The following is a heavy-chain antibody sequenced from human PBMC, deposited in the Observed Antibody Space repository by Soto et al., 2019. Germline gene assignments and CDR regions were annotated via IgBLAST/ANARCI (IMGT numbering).Heavy chain of an antibody. CDR3: ARGALGFDP. CDR1: GLTFSRYD. V-gene: IGHV3-13*04. J-gene: IGHJ5*02. D-gene: IGHD6-6*01. Sequence: EVQVVESGGGLVQTGGSMRLSCAASGLTFSRYDMHWVRQATGRGLEWVSGIGTSGDTYYAGSVKGRFTISRENAKNSVYLQMNSLRAGDTAVYYCARGALGFDPWGQGTLVAVSS. CDR2: IGTSGDT.